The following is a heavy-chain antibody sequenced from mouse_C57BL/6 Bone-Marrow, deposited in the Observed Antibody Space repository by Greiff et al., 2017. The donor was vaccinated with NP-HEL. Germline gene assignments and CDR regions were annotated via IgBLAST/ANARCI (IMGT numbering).Heavy chain of an antibody. CDR2: IRSKSNNYAT. Sequence: EVQLVESGGGLVQPKGSLKLSCAASGFSFNTYAMNWVRQAPGKGLEWVARIRSKSNNYATYYADSVKDRFTISRDDSESMLYLQMNNLKTEDTAMYYCVRQRDYDKGAYFDYWGQGTTLTVSS. J-gene: IGHJ2*01. V-gene: IGHV10-1*01. CDR3: VRQRDYDKGAYFDY. CDR1: GFSFNTYA. D-gene: IGHD2-4*01.